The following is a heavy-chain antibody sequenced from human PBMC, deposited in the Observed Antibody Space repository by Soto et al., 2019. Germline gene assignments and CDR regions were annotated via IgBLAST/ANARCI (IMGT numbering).Heavy chain of an antibody. V-gene: IGHV1-69*13. CDR1: GGTFSSYA. CDR2: IIPIFGTA. Sequence: SVKVSCKASGGTFSSYAISWVRQAPGQGLEWMGGIIPIFGTANYAQKFQGRVTITADESTSTTYMELSSLRSEDPAVYYCARDSGSGGSCYAAGMDVWGQGTTVTVSS. J-gene: IGHJ6*02. D-gene: IGHD2-15*01. CDR3: ARDSGSGGSCYAAGMDV.